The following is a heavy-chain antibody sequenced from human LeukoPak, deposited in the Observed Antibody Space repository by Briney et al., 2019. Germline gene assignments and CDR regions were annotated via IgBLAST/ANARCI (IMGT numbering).Heavy chain of an antibody. J-gene: IGHJ4*02. Sequence: AGGSLRLSCAASGFIVSSNYMSWVRQAPGKGLEWVAGIYREGVTGGTDYTDSVKGRFTISRDNSKNTLYLKLHTLRAEDTAVYYCAKEGGLGYCSGTSCAFAYWGQGTPVTVSS. V-gene: IGHV3-53*01. CDR2: IYREGVTGGT. CDR1: GFIVSSNY. CDR3: AKEGGLGYCSGTSCAFAY. D-gene: IGHD2-2*01.